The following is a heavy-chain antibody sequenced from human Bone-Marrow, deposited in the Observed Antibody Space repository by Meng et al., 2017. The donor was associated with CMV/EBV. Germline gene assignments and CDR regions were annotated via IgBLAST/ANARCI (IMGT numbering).Heavy chain of an antibody. J-gene: IGHJ4*02. Sequence: SSSSGGYHWSWIRQHPAKGLEWIGYIYYSGSTYYNPSLKSRVTISVDTSKNQFSLKLSSVTAADTAVYYCARGPSWGVMIVVAPFDYWGQGTLVTVSS. V-gene: IGHV4-31*02. CDR2: IYYSGST. CDR1: SSSSGGYH. D-gene: IGHD3-22*01. CDR3: ARGPSWGVMIVVAPFDY.